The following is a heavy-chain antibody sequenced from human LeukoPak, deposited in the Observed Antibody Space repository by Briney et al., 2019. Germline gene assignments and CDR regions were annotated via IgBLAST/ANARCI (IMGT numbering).Heavy chain of an antibody. Sequence: ASVKVSCKASGYSFTPYYMHCVRQAPGQGLEWMGIIKPSGGSTSYAQKFQDRVTMTRDTSTSTVYMELSTARSEDKSAYYCARVHNSDWYFDYWGQGTLVTVSS. V-gene: IGHV1-46*01. D-gene: IGHD6-19*01. CDR2: IKPSGGST. J-gene: IGHJ4*02. CDR1: GYSFTPYY. CDR3: ARVHNSDWYFDY.